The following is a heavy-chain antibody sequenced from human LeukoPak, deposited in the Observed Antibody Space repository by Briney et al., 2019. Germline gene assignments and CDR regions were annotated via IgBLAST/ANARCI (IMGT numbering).Heavy chain of an antibody. Sequence: PGGSLRLSCATSGFTFSSYGFHWVRQAPGKGLEWVANIKQDGSEKYYVDSVKGRFTISRDNAMNSLYLQLNSLRADDTAMYYCARDRGHLDYWGQGILVTVSS. V-gene: IGHV3-7*03. J-gene: IGHJ4*02. CDR2: IKQDGSEK. CDR1: GFTFSSYG. CDR3: ARDRGHLDY. D-gene: IGHD3-10*01.